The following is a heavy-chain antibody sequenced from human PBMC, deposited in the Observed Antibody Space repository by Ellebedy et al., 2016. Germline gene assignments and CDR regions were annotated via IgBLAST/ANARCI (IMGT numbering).Heavy chain of an antibody. CDR2: INESGTT. Sequence: SETLSLTCTVSGGSITTTDYYWGWIRQPPGKGPEWIGEINESGTTNYNPSLKSRVTISIDTSKNQFSLNLTSVTAADTAVYYCPRGRLYFGSGRILNWFDPWGQGTLVTVSS. V-gene: IGHV4-39*07. CDR1: GGSITTTDYY. CDR3: PRGRLYFGSGRILNWFDP. J-gene: IGHJ5*02. D-gene: IGHD3-10*01.